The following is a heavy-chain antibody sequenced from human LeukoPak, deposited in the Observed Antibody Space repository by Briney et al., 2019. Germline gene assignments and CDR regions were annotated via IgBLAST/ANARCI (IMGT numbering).Heavy chain of an antibody. CDR2: INPSGGST. J-gene: IGHJ4*02. CDR3: ARIAVAGKDFDY. V-gene: IGHV1-46*01. Sequence: ASVKVSCKASGYTFTSYYMHWVRQAPGQGLEWMGIINPSGGSTSYAQKFPGRVTMTRDTSTSTVYMELSSLRSEDTAVYYCARIAVAGKDFDYWGQGTLVTVSS. CDR1: GYTFTSYY. D-gene: IGHD6-19*01.